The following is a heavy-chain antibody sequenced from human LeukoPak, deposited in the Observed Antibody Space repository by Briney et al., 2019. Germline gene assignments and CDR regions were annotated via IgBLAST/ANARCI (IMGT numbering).Heavy chain of an antibody. CDR1: GYTFTDYD. CDR3: ARRGLGTTQRYFEY. CDR2: ISAYNGHT. D-gene: IGHD1-7*01. V-gene: IGHV1-18*01. Sequence: ASVKVSCKASGYTFTDYDITWVRQAPGQGLERMGWISAYNGHTNYAQKLQGRITVTTDTSTSTSYMELRSLRSDDTAVYYCARRGLGTTQRYFEYWGQGTLVIVSS. J-gene: IGHJ4*02.